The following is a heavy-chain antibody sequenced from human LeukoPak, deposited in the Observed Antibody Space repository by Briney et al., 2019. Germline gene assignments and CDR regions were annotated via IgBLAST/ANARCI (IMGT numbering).Heavy chain of an antibody. Sequence: GGSLRLSCAASGFTFSSYSMNWVRQAPGKGLEWVSYISSSSSTIYYADSVKGRFTISRDNAKNSPYLQMNSLRAEDTAVYYCARGESFAFDVWGQGTVVTVSS. J-gene: IGHJ3*01. CDR2: ISSSSSTI. V-gene: IGHV3-48*01. CDR1: GFTFSSYS. CDR3: ARGESFAFDV.